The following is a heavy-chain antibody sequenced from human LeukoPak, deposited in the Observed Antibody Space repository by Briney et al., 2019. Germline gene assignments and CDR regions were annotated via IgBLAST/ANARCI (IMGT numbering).Heavy chain of an antibody. Sequence: TSETLSLTCTVSGGSISSYYWSWIRQPPGKGLEWIGYIYYSGSTNYNPSLKSRVTISVDTSKNQFSLKLSSVTAADTAVYYCARVHSGSYPGAFGIWGQGTMVTVSS. D-gene: IGHD1-26*01. V-gene: IGHV4-59*01. CDR1: GGSISSYY. J-gene: IGHJ3*02. CDR3: ARVHSGSYPGAFGI. CDR2: IYYSGST.